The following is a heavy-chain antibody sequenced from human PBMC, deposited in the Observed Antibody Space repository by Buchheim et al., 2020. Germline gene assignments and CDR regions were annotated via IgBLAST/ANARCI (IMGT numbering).Heavy chain of an antibody. D-gene: IGHD6-19*01. Sequence: EVQLVESGGGLVQPGGSLRLSCAASGFTVSSNYMSWVRQAPGKGLEWVSVIYSGGSTYYADSVKGRFTISRDNSKNTLYLQMNSLRAEDTAVYYCARDSSGWSRQAFQHWGQGTL. CDR2: IYSGGST. V-gene: IGHV3-66*01. CDR3: ARDSSGWSRQAFQH. CDR1: GFTVSSNY. J-gene: IGHJ1*01.